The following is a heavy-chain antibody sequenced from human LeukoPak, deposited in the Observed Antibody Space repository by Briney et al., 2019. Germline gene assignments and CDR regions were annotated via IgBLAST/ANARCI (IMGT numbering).Heavy chain of an antibody. V-gene: IGHV4-59*01. CDR1: GGSFSGYY. J-gene: IGHJ4*02. CDR3: ARGGVSSSWTPGY. Sequence: PSETLSLTCAVYGGSFSGYYWSWIRQPPGKGLEWIGYIYDSGSTNYNPSLKSRVSISVDTSKNQFSLKLNSVTAADTAVYYCARGGVSSSWTPGYWGQGTLVTVSS. CDR2: IYDSGST. D-gene: IGHD6-13*01.